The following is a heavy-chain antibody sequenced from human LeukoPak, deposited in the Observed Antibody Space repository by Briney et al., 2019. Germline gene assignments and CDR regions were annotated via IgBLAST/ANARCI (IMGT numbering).Heavy chain of an antibody. CDR1: GFTFSSYG. V-gene: IGHV3-30*18. J-gene: IGHJ3*02. Sequence: GGSLRLSCAASGFTFSSYGMHWVRQAPGKGLEWVAVISYDGSNKYYADSVKGRFTISRDNSKNTLYLQMNSLRAEDTAVYYCAKGGAFDIWGQGTMVTVSS. CDR3: AKGGAFDI. CDR2: ISYDGSNK.